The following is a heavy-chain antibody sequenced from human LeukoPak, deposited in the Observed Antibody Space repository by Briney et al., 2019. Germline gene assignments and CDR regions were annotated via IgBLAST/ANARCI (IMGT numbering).Heavy chain of an antibody. CDR2: ISYDGSNK. J-gene: IGHJ4*02. Sequence: PGRSLRLSCAASGFTFSSYAMHWVRQAPGKGLEWVAVISYDGSNKYYADSVKGRFTISRDNSKNTLYLQMNSLRAEDTAVYYCAREGVTWIRLWSFDYWGQGTLVTVSS. V-gene: IGHV3-30-3*01. CDR3: AREGVTWIRLWSFDY. CDR1: GFTFSSYA. D-gene: IGHD5-18*01.